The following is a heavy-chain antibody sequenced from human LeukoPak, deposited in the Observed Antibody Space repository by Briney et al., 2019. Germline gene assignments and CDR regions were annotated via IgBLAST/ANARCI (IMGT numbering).Heavy chain of an antibody. CDR3: ARDPGGYDYVWGSYRYRSNWFDP. D-gene: IGHD3-16*02. J-gene: IGHJ5*02. CDR2: IYYRGSN. V-gene: IGHV4-59*01. CDR1: GGSLSSYY. Sequence: SETLSLTCTVSGGSLSSYYWSWIRQPPGKGLEWIGYIYYRGSNNYNPSLKSRVTISVDTSKNQFSLKLSSVTAADTAVYYCARDPGGYDYVWGSYRYRSNWFDPWGQGTLVTASS.